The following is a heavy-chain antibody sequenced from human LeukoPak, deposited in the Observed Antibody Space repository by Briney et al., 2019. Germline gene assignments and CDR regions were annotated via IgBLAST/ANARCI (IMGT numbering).Heavy chain of an antibody. J-gene: IGHJ4*02. CDR2: MNPNSGNT. D-gene: IGHD3-3*01. CDR1: GYTFTSYD. Sequence: EASVKVSCKASGYTFTSYDINWVRQATGQGLEWMGWMNPNSGNTGYAQKFQGRVTMTRNTSISTAYMELSSLRSEDTAVYYCAGLETRYYDFWSGQGAYYFDYWGQGTLVTVSS. CDR3: AGLETRYYDFWSGQGAYYFDY. V-gene: IGHV1-8*01.